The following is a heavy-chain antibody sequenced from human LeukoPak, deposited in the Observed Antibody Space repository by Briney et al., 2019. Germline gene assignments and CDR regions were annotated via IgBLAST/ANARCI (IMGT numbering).Heavy chain of an antibody. J-gene: IGHJ4*02. V-gene: IGHV3-11*04. CDR3: ARSGTSFSFDY. Sequence: PGGSLRLSCAASGFTFSDYNMRWIRQAPGKGLEWVSSISRSGSTKYYADSVKGRFTISRDNAKNSLYLQMNSLRAEDTALYYCARSGTSFSFDYWGQGTLVTVSS. CDR1: GFTFSDYN. CDR2: ISRSGSTK. D-gene: IGHD1-26*01.